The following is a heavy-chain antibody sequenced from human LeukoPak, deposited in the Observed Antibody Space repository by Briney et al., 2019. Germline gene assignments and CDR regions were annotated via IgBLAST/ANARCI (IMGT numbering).Heavy chain of an antibody. J-gene: IGHJ4*02. V-gene: IGHV4-61*08. D-gene: IGHD3-3*01. CDR2: IYYSGST. CDR3: ARGIRIHYDFWSGYYLPYYFDY. CDR1: GGSISSGDYY. Sequence: SETLSLTCTVSGGSISSGDYYWSWIRQPPGKGLEWIGYIYYSGSTNYNPSLKSRVTISVDTSKNQFSLKLSSVTAADTAVYYCARGIRIHYDFWSGYYLPYYFDYWGQGTLVTVSS.